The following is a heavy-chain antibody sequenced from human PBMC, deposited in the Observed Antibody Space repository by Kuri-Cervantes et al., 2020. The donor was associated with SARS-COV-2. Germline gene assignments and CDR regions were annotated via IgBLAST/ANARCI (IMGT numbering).Heavy chain of an antibody. Sequence: GGSLRLSCAASGFTFSSYSMNWVRQAPGKGLEWVSYISSSSSNIYYADSAKGRFTISRDNAKNSTYLQMDSLRDEDTAVYYCARDGGNSGYDIDYWGQGTLVTVSS. CDR1: GFTFSSYS. CDR2: ISSSSSNI. CDR3: ARDGGNSGYDIDY. D-gene: IGHD5-12*01. V-gene: IGHV3-48*02. J-gene: IGHJ4*02.